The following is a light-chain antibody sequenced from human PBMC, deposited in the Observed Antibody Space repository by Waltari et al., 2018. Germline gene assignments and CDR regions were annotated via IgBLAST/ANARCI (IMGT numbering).Light chain of an antibody. V-gene: IGLV1-44*01. CDR3: AAWDDRMNGHWV. Sequence: QSVLTQSPSASGTPGQRVTISCSGSSSNIGDNVVNWYQQVPGTAPKLLIYRNGQRRSGVPDRFSASKSGTSASLAISGLQSEDEADYYCAAWDDRMNGHWVFGGGTKVTVL. CDR1: SSNIGDNV. J-gene: IGLJ3*02. CDR2: RNG.